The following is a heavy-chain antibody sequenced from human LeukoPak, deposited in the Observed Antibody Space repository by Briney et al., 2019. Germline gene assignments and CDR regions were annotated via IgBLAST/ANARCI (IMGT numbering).Heavy chain of an antibody. V-gene: IGHV1-18*01. Sequence: ASVKVSCKASGYTFTSYGISWVRPAPGQGLEWMGWISAYNGNTNYAQKLQGRVTMTTDTSTSTAYMELRSLRSDDTAVYYCAREMGSLLWFGEPIFDYWGQGTLVTVSS. CDR3: AREMGSLLWFGEPIFDY. CDR2: ISAYNGNT. D-gene: IGHD3-10*01. CDR1: GYTFTSYG. J-gene: IGHJ4*02.